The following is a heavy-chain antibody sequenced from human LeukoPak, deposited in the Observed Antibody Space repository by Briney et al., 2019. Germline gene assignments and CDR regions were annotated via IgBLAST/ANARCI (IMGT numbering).Heavy chain of an antibody. CDR2: IIPIFGTA. CDR3: ARGPYYDFWSGPSRYVFPLDY. V-gene: IGHV1-69*13. D-gene: IGHD3-3*01. Sequence: GASVTVSCKASGGTFSNYAISWVRQAPGQGLEWMGGIIPIFGTANYAQKFQGRVTITADEYTSTAYMELSSLRSEDTAVYYCARGPYYDFWSGPSRYVFPLDYWGQGTLVTVSS. CDR1: GGTFSNYA. J-gene: IGHJ4*02.